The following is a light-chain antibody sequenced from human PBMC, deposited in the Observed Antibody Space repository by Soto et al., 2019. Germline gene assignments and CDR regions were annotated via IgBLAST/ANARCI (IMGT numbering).Light chain of an antibody. Sequence: EIVLTQSPGTLSLSPGERATLSCRASQTVSSTYIAWYQQSPGQPPRLLIYGASSRATGIPDRFSGSGSGTDFTLTISRLEPEDCAVYFCQQYGRSPPFTFGQGTKVEIK. CDR2: GAS. CDR1: QTVSSTY. J-gene: IGKJ2*01. CDR3: QQYGRSPPFT. V-gene: IGKV3-20*01.